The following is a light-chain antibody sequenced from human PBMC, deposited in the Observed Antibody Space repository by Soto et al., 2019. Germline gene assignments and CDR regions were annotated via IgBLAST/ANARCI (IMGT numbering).Light chain of an antibody. Sequence: DMPMTQSPTTLSASVGDRVTITCRASQNIRSWLDWYQQKPGKAPKLLIYDASTLESGVPSRCSGSGFGTEFTLTISSVQPDDFATHYCQHYNRYFGQGTKLEIK. CDR2: DAS. V-gene: IGKV1-5*01. CDR3: QHYNRY. J-gene: IGKJ2*01. CDR1: QNIRSW.